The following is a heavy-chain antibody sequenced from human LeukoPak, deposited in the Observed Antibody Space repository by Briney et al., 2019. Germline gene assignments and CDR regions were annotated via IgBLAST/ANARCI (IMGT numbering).Heavy chain of an antibody. CDR2: IRSKADGGTT. D-gene: IGHD5-12*01. J-gene: IGHJ6*02. Sequence: GGSLRLSCVVSGFTFSNAWMNWVRQAPGKGLEWVGHIRSKADGGTTDYAAPVKGRFTISRDDSKNTLYLQMNSLKTEDTALYYCTTDQFLRSTTYYGMDVWGQGTTVTVSS. V-gene: IGHV3-15*07. CDR3: TTDQFLRSTTYYGMDV. CDR1: GFTFSNAW.